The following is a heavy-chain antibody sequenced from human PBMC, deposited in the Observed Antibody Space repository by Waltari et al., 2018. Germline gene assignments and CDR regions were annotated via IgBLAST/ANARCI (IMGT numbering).Heavy chain of an antibody. CDR3: AKVGFEYDFWSGTDYYFDY. CDR2: ISNDGSNK. J-gene: IGHJ4*02. V-gene: IGHV3-30*18. D-gene: IGHD3-3*01. CDR1: GFTFSSYG. Sequence: QVQLVESGGGVVQPGRSLRLSCAASGFTFSSYGMHWVRPAPGKGLEWVAVISNDGSNKDYEDSGKGRITISRDKSKNTLDLQMNSLRAEDTAVYYCAKVGFEYDFWSGTDYYFDYWGQGTLVTVSS.